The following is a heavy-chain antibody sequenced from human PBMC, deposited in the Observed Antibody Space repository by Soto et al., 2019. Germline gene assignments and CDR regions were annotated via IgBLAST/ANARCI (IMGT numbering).Heavy chain of an antibody. Sequence: SETLSLSCDDSGFSMKTGYYWGWIRQPPGKGLEWIGAIYHSGTTYVNPSLKSRVTMSVDTSKNQFSLRLTSVAAADTAVYYCARGMNPQDYWGQGTLVTVSS. J-gene: IGHJ4*02. CDR3: ARGMNPQDY. V-gene: IGHV4-38-2*01. CDR1: GFSMKTGYY. CDR2: IYHSGTT.